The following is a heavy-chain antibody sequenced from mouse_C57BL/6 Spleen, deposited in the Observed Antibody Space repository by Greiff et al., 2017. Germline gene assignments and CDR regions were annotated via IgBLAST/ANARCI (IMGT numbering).Heavy chain of an antibody. CDR2: ISSGGDYI. Sequence: EVMLVESGEGLVKPGGSLKLSCAASGFTFSSYAMSWVRQTPETRLEWVAYISSGGDYIYYADTVKGRFTISRDNARNTLYLQMSSLKSEDTAMYYCTREGFNWDVYAMDYWGQGTSVTVSS. D-gene: IGHD4-1*01. V-gene: IGHV5-9-1*02. J-gene: IGHJ4*01. CDR3: TREGFNWDVYAMDY. CDR1: GFTFSSYA.